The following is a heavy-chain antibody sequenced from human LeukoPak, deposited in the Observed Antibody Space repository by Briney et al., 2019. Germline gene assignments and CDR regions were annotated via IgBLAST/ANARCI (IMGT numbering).Heavy chain of an antibody. CDR2: ISYDGSNK. J-gene: IGHJ4*02. CDR3: AKELWNPIGFDY. V-gene: IGHV3-30*18. Sequence: PGRSLRLSCAASGFTFSSYGMHWVRQAPGKGLEWVAVISYDGSNKYYADSVKGRFTISRDNSKNTLYLQMNSLRAEDTAVYYCAKELWNPIGFDYWGQGTLVTVSS. D-gene: IGHD2-21*01. CDR1: GFTFSSYG.